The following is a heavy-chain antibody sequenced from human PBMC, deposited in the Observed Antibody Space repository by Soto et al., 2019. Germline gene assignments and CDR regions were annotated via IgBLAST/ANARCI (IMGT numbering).Heavy chain of an antibody. V-gene: IGHV1-69*01. CDR3: ARDGRDDSSGYSQGSFDC. CDR2: IIPMFRTA. Sequence: QVQLVQSGAEVKKPGSSVMVSCKASGGTFSSYAISWVRQAPGQGLEWMAAIIPMFRTANYAQKFQGRVTITAYECTSTVYMELSSLRSEDTAVYYCARDGRDDSSGYSQGSFDCWGKGSLFTVSS. CDR1: GGTFSSYA. J-gene: IGHJ4*02. D-gene: IGHD3-22*01.